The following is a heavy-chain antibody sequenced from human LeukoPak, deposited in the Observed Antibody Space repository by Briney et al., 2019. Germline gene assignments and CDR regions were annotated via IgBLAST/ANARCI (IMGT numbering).Heavy chain of an antibody. J-gene: IGHJ4*02. D-gene: IGHD3-22*01. CDR2: IYYSGST. CDR1: GGSISSSSYY. CDR3: ARAPHFFDSSGSRYYFDY. V-gene: IGHV4-39*01. Sequence: SETLSLTCTVSGGSISSSSYYWGWIRQPPGKGLEWIGSIYYSGSTYYNPSLKSRVTISVDTSKNQFSLKLSSVTAADTAVYYCARAPHFFDSSGSRYYFDYWGQGALVTVSS.